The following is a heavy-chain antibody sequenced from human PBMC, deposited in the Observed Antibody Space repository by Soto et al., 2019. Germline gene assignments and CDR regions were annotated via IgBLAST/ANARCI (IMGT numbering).Heavy chain of an antibody. V-gene: IGHV1-69*13. CDR1: GGTFSSYA. J-gene: IGHJ4*02. Sequence: ASVKVSCKASGGTFSSYAISWVRQAPGQGLEWMGGIIPIFGTANYAQKFQGRVTITADESTSTAYTELSSLRSEDTAVYYCARPGVYYYDSSGYYAFDYWGQGTLVIVAS. CDR3: ARPGVYYYDSSGYYAFDY. D-gene: IGHD3-22*01. CDR2: IIPIFGTA.